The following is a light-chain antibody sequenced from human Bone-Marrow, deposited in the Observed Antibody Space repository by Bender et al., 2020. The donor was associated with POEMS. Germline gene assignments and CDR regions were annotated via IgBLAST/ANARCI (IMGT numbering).Light chain of an antibody. CDR2: EGS. Sequence: QSALTQPASVSGSPGQSITISCTGASSDVGEYNLVSWYQQHPGKAPKLMIYEGSKRPSGVSNRFYGSKSGNAASLTISGLQAEDEADYYCCSYSSTSTLVFGGGTKLTVL. J-gene: IGLJ3*02. V-gene: IGLV2-23*01. CDR3: CSYSSTSTLV. CDR1: SSDVGEYNL.